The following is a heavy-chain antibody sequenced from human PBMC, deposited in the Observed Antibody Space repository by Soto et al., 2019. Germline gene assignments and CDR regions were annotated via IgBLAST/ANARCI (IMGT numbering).Heavy chain of an antibody. Sequence: SVKVSCKASGGTFSSYAISWVRQAPGQGLEWTGGIIPIFGTANYAQKFQGRVTITADESTSTAYMELSSLRSEDTAVYYCAREVVVAATFSPYYFDYWGQGTLVTVSS. J-gene: IGHJ4*02. CDR1: GGTFSSYA. CDR2: IIPIFGTA. V-gene: IGHV1-69*13. D-gene: IGHD2-15*01. CDR3: AREVVVAATFSPYYFDY.